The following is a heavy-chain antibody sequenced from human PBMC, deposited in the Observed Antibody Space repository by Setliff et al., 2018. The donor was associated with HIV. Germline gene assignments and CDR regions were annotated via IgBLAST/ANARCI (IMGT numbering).Heavy chain of an antibody. CDR2: ISYDGSNK. V-gene: IGHV3-30*14. CDR1: GFTFSNYD. D-gene: IGHD4-17*01. Sequence: GGSLRLSCAASGFTFSNYDMHWVRQAPGKGLEWVAVISYDGSNKYYADSVKGRFTVSRDSSKNTLYLQMDSLRPEDTAVYSCARGGYGDYVSVGYYYFMDVWGKGTTVTVSS. CDR3: ARGGYGDYVSVGYYYFMDV. J-gene: IGHJ6*03.